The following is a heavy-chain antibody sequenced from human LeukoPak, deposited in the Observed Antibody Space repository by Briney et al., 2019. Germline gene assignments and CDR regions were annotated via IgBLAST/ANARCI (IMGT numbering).Heavy chain of an antibody. CDR3: ARDTRMSSGYHYFDL. CDR2: IYYSGST. Sequence: PSETLSLTCSVSGDSISSGDYYWSWVRQPPGKTLECIGYIYYSGSTYSNPSLRSRVTISVDTPNKQFSLKLSSVTAAGTAVYYCARDTRMSSGYHYFDLWGQGTLVTVSS. V-gene: IGHV4-30-4*01. J-gene: IGHJ4*02. CDR1: GDSISSGDYY. D-gene: IGHD3-22*01.